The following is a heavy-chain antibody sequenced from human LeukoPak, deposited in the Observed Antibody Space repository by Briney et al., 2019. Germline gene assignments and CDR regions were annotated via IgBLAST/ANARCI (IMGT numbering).Heavy chain of an antibody. CDR2: ISGSDSVT. J-gene: IGHJ4*02. Sequence: GGYLRLSCAASGFTFRSYAIDWLRQAPGRGLEGVSGISGSDSVTYFADSVKGRFTISRDNSKNTVFLQMDSLRAEDTAVYYCAKTTAGYSSGRYPGWPIDYWGQGPLVTVSS. V-gene: IGHV3-23*01. D-gene: IGHD6-19*01. CDR1: GFTFRSYA. CDR3: AKTTAGYSSGRYPGWPIDY.